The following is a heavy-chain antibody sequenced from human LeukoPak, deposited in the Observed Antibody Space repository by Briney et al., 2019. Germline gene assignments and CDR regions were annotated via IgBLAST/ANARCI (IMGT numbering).Heavy chain of an antibody. D-gene: IGHD3-3*01. CDR3: ARGLCRSSHYDFWSGYSCPNWFDP. CDR2: INHSGST. V-gene: IGHV4-34*01. Sequence: SETLSLTCAVYGGSFSGYYWSWIRQPPGKGLEWIGEINHSGSTNYNPSLKSRVTISVDTSKNQFSLKLSSVTAADTAVYYCARGLCRSSHYDFWSGYSCPNWFDPWGQGTLVTFSS. CDR1: GGSFSGYY. J-gene: IGHJ5*02.